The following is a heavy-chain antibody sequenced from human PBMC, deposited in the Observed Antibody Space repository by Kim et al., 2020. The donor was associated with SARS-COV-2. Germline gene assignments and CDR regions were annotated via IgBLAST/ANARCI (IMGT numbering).Heavy chain of an antibody. Sequence: ASVKVSCKASGYTFTSYAMNWVRQAPGQGLEWMGWINTNTGNPTYAQGFTGRFVFSLDTSVSTAYLQISSLKAEDTAVYYCARDYWFGELLSPLDYWGQGALVTVSS. CDR1: GYTFTSYA. J-gene: IGHJ4*02. D-gene: IGHD3-10*01. CDR2: INTNTGNP. V-gene: IGHV7-4-1*02. CDR3: ARDYWFGELLSPLDY.